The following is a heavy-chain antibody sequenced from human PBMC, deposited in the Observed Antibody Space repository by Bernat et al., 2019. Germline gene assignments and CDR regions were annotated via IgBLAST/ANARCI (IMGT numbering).Heavy chain of an antibody. CDR3: ARGRGNQNI. CDR2: IHDTGDI. V-gene: IGHV4-59*01. Sequence: QLQLQESGPGVVKPSETLSLTCSVSGGSIRSYYWTWIRQSPGKTLEWIGYIHDTGDIRYNPSLKSRVTISIDTSISLKLRSVSAADTAMYYCARGRGNQNIWGRGTIVIVSS. J-gene: IGHJ3*02. CDR1: GGSIRSYY. D-gene: IGHD3-10*01.